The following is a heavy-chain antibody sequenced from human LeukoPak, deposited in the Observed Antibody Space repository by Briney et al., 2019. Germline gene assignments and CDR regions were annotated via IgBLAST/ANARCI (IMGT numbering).Heavy chain of an antibody. CDR3: AKATGITMIVVVPRYFDY. Sequence: GGPLRPSCAASGLTFSSYAMSWVRQAPGKGLEWVSAISGSGGSTYYADSVKGRFTISRDNSKNTLYLQMNSLRAEDTAVYYCAKATGITMIVVVPRYFDYWGQGTLVTVSS. CDR1: GLTFSSYA. V-gene: IGHV3-23*01. D-gene: IGHD3-22*01. J-gene: IGHJ4*02. CDR2: ISGSGGST.